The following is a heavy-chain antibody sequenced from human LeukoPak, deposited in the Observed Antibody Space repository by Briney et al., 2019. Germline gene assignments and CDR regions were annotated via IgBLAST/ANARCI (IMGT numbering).Heavy chain of an antibody. V-gene: IGHV3-23*01. CDR2: ISGSGGST. CDR1: GFTFSSYA. J-gene: IGHJ3*02. Sequence: GGSLRLSCAASGFTFSSYAMSWVRQAPGKGLEWVSAISGSGGSTYYAEFVKGRFTISRDNSKNTLYLQMNSLRAEDTAVYYCAKDRVGVIWFGELYSAFDIWGQGTMVTVSS. D-gene: IGHD3-10*01. CDR3: AKDRVGVIWFGELYSAFDI.